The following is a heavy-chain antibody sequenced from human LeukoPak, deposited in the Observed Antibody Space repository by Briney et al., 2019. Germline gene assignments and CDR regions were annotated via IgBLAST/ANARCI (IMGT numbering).Heavy chain of an antibody. CDR2: IYHSGST. J-gene: IGHJ4*02. CDR3: ARGPGVDTCDY. Sequence: PSETLSLTCTVSGYSITSGYFWGWIRQPPGKGLEWIGRIYHSGSTYYTPSLKSRVTISVDTSKNHFSLKLRSVTAADTAVYHCARGPGVDTCDYWGRGTRVTVSA. D-gene: IGHD5-18*01. CDR1: GYSITSGYF. V-gene: IGHV4-38-2*02.